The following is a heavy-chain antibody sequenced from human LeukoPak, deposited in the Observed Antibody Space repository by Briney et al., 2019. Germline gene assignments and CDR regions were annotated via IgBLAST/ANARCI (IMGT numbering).Heavy chain of an antibody. CDR3: ARDRLYYSDSSDYYSINWFDP. Sequence: GGSLRLSCAASGFKFDDYGMSWVRQAPGKGLEWVSGINWNGRRTGYADSVKGRFTISRDNAKNSLYLQMNSLRAEDTALYYCARDRLYYSDSSDYYSINWFDPWGQGTLVTVSS. CDR1: GFKFDDYG. D-gene: IGHD3-22*01. CDR2: INWNGRRT. J-gene: IGHJ5*02. V-gene: IGHV3-20*04.